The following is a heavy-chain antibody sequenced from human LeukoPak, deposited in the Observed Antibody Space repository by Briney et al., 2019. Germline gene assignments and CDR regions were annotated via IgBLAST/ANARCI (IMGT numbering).Heavy chain of an antibody. V-gene: IGHV4-39*07. CDR1: GGSISSSSYY. J-gene: IGHJ4*02. Sequence: PSETLSLTCTVSGGSISSSSYYWSWIRQPPGKGLEWIGEINHSGSTNYNPSLKSRVTISVDTSKNQFSLKLSSVTAADTAVYYCTCASWYFDYWGQGTLVTVSS. D-gene: IGHD3-16*01. CDR3: TCASWYFDY. CDR2: INHSGST.